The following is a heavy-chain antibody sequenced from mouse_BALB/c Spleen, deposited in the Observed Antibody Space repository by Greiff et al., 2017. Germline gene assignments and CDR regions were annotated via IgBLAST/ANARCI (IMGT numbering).Heavy chain of an antibody. V-gene: IGHV1S26*01. J-gene: IGHJ3*01. Sequence: QVQLQQSGAELMKPGASVKMSCKASGYTFTSYWMHWVKQRPGQGLEWIGYINPSTGYTEYNQKFKDKATLTADKSSSTAYMQLSSLTSEDSAVYYCARENYGSSYLFAYWGQGTLVTVSA. CDR2: INPSTGYT. D-gene: IGHD1-1*01. CDR3: ARENYGSSYLFAY. CDR1: GYTFTSYW.